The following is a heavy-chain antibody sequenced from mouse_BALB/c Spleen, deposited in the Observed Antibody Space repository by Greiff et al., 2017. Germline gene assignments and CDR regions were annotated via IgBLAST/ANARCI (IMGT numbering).Heavy chain of an antibody. CDR3: ARPTMITTGAWFAY. V-gene: IGHV4-1*02. J-gene: IGHJ3*01. Sequence: DVKLQESGGGLVQPGGSLKLSCAASGFDFSRYWMSWVRQAPGKGLEWIGEINPDSSTINYTPSLKDKFIISRDNAKNTLYLQMSKVRSEDTALYYCARPTMITTGAWFAYWGQGTLVTVSA. CDR2: INPDSSTI. CDR1: GFDFSRYW. D-gene: IGHD2-4*01.